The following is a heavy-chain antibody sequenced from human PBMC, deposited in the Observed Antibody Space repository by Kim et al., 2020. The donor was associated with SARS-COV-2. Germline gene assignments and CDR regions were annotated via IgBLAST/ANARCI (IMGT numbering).Heavy chain of an antibody. J-gene: IGHJ5*02. Sequence: SETLSLTCTVSGGSISSGGYYWSWIRQHPGKGLEWIGYIYYSGSTYYNPSLKSRVTISVDTSKNQFSLKLSSVTAADTAVYYCARERTMVPELSPWGQGTLVTVSS. CDR2: IYYSGST. CDR1: GGSISSGGYY. D-gene: IGHD3-10*01. V-gene: IGHV4-31*03. CDR3: ARERTMVPELSP.